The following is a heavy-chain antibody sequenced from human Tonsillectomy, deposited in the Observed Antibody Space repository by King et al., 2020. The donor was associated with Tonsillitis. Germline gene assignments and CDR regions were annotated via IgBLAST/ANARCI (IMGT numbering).Heavy chain of an antibody. CDR1: GFTFSSYA. CDR3: AKDSGYYDISVYYPDAFDI. D-gene: IGHD3-22*01. V-gene: IGHV3-23*04. CDR2: ISGSGGST. Sequence: VQLVESGGGLVQPGGSLRLSCAASGFTFSSYAMSWVRQAPGKGLEWVSAISGSGGSTYYADSVKGRFTISRDNSKNTLYLQMNSLRAEDTAVYYCAKDSGYYDISVYYPDAFDIWGQGTMVTVSS. J-gene: IGHJ3*02.